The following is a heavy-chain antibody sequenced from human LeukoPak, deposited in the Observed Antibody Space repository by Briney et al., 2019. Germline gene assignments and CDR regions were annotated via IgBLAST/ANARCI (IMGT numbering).Heavy chain of an antibody. Sequence: LPGRSLRLSCAASGFTFSSYGMHWVRQAPGKGLEWVAVISYDGSNKYYADSVKGRFTISRDNSKNTLYLQMNSLKTEDTAVYYCTTYGDYVNYYGMDVWGKGTTVTVSS. CDR3: TTYGDYVNYYGMDV. CDR1: GFTFSSYG. V-gene: IGHV3-30*03. CDR2: ISYDGSNK. J-gene: IGHJ6*04. D-gene: IGHD4-17*01.